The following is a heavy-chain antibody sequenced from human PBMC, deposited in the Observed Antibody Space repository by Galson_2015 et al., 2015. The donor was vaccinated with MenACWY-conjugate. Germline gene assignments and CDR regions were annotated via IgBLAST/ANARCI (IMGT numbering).Heavy chain of an antibody. Sequence: SLRLSCAATGFTFSSYAMSWVRQAPGRGLEWVSAISGSGGNTYYADSVKGRFTISRDNSKNTLYLQINSLRAEDTAVYYCANTYISPDFCYYMHSWGRGTADTVSS. CDR3: ANTYISPDFCYYMHS. J-gene: IGHJ6*03. D-gene: IGHD4-11*01. CDR2: ISGSGGNT. V-gene: IGHV3-23*01. CDR1: GFTFSSYA.